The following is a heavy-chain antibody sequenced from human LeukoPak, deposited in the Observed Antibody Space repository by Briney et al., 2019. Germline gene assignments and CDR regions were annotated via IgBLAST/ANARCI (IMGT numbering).Heavy chain of an antibody. D-gene: IGHD3-22*01. CDR1: GYSISSGYY. Sequence: SETLSLTCTVSGYSISSGYYWGWIRQPPGKGLEWIGSIYHSGSTYYNPSLKSRVTISVDTSKNQFSLKLSSVTAADTAVYYCARVRYYYDSSGYIFDYWGQGTLVTVSS. CDR2: IYHSGST. CDR3: ARVRYYYDSSGYIFDY. J-gene: IGHJ4*02. V-gene: IGHV4-38-2*02.